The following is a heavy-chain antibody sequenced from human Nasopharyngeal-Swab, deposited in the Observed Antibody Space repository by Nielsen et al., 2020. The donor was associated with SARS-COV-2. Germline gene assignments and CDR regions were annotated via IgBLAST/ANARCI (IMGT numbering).Heavy chain of an antibody. J-gene: IGHJ6*03. CDR2: INHSGST. V-gene: IGHV4-34*01. CDR1: GGSFSGSY. CDR3: ARGLSGVVPAPILGLGPYYYYYYMDV. D-gene: IGHD2-2*01. Sequence: SQTLSLTCAVYGGSFSGSYWGWIRPPPRKGPEWIAEINHSGSTNYNPSLRSRVTLSVDTSMNQVSLEVSSVTAADTAVYYCARGLSGVVPAPILGLGPYYYYYYMDVWGKGTTVTVSS.